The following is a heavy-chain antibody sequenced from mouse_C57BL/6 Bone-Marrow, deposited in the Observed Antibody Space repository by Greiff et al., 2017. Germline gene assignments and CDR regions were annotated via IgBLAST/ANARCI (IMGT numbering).Heavy chain of an antibody. CDR1: GYTFTSYW. Sequence: VQLQQPGAELVMPGASVKLSCKASGYTFTSYWMHWVKQRPGQGLEWIGEIDPSDSYTNYNQKFKGKSTLTVDKSSSTAYMQLSSLTSEDSAVYYCATIYYDYEGDDWGQGTSVTVSS. V-gene: IGHV1-69*01. D-gene: IGHD2-4*01. CDR2: IDPSDSYT. J-gene: IGHJ4*01. CDR3: ATIYYDYEGDD.